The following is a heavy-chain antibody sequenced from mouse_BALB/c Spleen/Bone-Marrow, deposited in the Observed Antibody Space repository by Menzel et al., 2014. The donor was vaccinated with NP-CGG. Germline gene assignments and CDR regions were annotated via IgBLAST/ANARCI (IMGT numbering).Heavy chain of an antibody. V-gene: IGHV10-1*02. J-gene: IGHJ4*01. CDR2: IRSKSHNYAT. D-gene: IGHD1-2*01. Sequence: EVQRVESGGGLVQPKGSLKLSCAASGFTFNTYAMNWVRQAPGKGLEWVARIRSKSHNYATYYADSVKDRFTISRDDSQSMLYLQMNNLQTEDTAMYFCVRHYYGYAPYAMDYWGQGTSVTVSS. CDR3: VRHYYGYAPYAMDY. CDR1: GFTFNTYA.